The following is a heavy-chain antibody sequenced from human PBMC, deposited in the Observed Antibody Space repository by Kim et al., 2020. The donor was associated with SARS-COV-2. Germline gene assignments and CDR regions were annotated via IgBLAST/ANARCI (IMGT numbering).Heavy chain of an antibody. CDR3: ARDENAYYYGSGGPGG. Sequence: SVKGRFTISRDNAKNALYLQMNSLRAEDTAVYYCARDENAYYYGSGGPGGWGQGTLVTVSS. D-gene: IGHD3-10*01. J-gene: IGHJ4*02. V-gene: IGHV3-11*01.